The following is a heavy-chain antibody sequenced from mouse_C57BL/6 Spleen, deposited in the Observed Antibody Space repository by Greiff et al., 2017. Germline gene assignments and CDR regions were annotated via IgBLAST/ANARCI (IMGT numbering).Heavy chain of an antibody. CDR3: ARRGRDSSGYRAWFAY. CDR2: INPSNGGT. CDR1: GYTFTSYW. V-gene: IGHV1-53*01. J-gene: IGHJ3*01. D-gene: IGHD3-2*02. Sequence: QVQLQQPGTELVKPGASVKLSCKASGYTFTSYWMHWVKQRPGQGLEWIGNINPSNGGTNYNEKFKSKATLTVDKSSSTAYMQLSSLTSEDSAVYYCARRGRDSSGYRAWFAYWGQGTLVTVSA.